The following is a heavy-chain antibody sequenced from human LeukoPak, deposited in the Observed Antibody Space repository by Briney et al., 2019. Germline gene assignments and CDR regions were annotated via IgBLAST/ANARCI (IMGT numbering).Heavy chain of an antibody. Sequence: TSESLSLTCAVSGGSISSGGYSWSWIRQPPGKGLEWIGYIYHSGSTYYNPSLKSRVTISVDRSKNQFSLKLSFVTAADTAVYYCVRGGAVPAANPLHYYYYGMDVWGKGTTVTVSP. D-gene: IGHD2-2*01. CDR1: GGSISSGGYS. CDR2: IYHSGST. V-gene: IGHV4-30-2*01. J-gene: IGHJ6*04. CDR3: VRGGAVPAANPLHYYYYGMDV.